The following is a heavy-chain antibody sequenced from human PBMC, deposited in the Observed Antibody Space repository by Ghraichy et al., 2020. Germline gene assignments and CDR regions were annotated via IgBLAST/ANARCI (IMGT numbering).Heavy chain of an antibody. J-gene: IGHJ4*02. CDR3: ATIVGATTGYFDY. CDR1: GYTFTSYY. CDR2: FDPEDGET. D-gene: IGHD1-26*01. Sequence: ASVKVSCKASGYTFTSYYMHWVRQAPGQGLEWMGGFDPEDGETIYAQKFQGRVTMTEDTSTDTAYMELSSLRSEDTAVYYCATIVGATTGYFDYWGQGTLVTVSS. V-gene: IGHV1-24*01.